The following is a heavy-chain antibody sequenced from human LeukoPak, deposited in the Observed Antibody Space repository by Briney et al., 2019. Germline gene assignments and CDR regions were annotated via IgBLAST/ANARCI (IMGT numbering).Heavy chain of an antibody. V-gene: IGHV1-69*06. CDR3: ARRHGLAVAAPFDY. D-gene: IGHD6-19*01. CDR1: GGTFSSYA. J-gene: IGHJ4*02. Sequence: SVKVSCKASGGTFSSYAISWVRQAPGQGLEWMGGIIPIFGTANYAQKFQGRVTITADKSTSTAYMELSSLRSEDTAVYYCARRHGLAVAAPFDYWGQGTLVTVSS. CDR2: IIPIFGTA.